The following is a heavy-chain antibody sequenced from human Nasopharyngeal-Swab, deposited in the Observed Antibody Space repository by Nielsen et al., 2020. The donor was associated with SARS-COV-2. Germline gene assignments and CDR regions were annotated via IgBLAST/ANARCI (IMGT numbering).Heavy chain of an antibody. D-gene: IGHD1-1*01. CDR1: GFTFSSYG. CDR2: ISYDGSNK. J-gene: IGHJ3*02. Sequence: GESLKISCVASGFTFSSYGMHWVRQAPGKGLEWVAVISYDGSNKYYADSVKGRFTISRDNSKNTLYPQMNSLRAEDTAVYYCAKGGGTTGTVGLDIWGQGTMVTVSS. CDR3: AKGGGTTGTVGLDI. V-gene: IGHV3-30*18.